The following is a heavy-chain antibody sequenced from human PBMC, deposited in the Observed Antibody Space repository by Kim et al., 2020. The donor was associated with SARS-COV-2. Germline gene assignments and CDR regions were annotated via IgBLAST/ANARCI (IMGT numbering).Heavy chain of an antibody. D-gene: IGHD3-10*01. CDR2: ISWNSGTI. CDR3: AKSKITMFQGVLYGMDV. V-gene: IGHV3-9*01. J-gene: IGHJ6*01. Sequence: GGSLRLSCAASGFTFDDYAMHWVRQAPGKGLEWVSGISWNSGTIGYADSVKGRFTISRDNAKHSLYLQMNSLRTEDTALYYFAKSKITMFQGVLYGMDV. CDR1: GFTFDDYA.